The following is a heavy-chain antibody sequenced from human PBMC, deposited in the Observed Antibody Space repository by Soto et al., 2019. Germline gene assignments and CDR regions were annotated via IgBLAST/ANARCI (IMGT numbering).Heavy chain of an antibody. J-gene: IGHJ4*02. Sequence: EVQLLESGGAFVQPGGSLRLSCTASGFTFSNYVMSWVRQAPGTGLEWVSSTSGRGDTTYFADSVKGRFTISRDNSQNTLYLQMNSLSVDDTAVYYCARRTNIPVAAVAFRTFSYWGQGTLVTVSS. CDR1: GFTFSNYV. D-gene: IGHD6-19*01. V-gene: IGHV3-23*01. CDR3: ARRTNIPVAAVAFRTFSY. CDR2: TSGRGDTT.